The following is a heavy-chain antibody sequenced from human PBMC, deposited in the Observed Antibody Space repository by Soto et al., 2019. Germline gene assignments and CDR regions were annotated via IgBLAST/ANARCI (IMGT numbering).Heavy chain of an antibody. V-gene: IGHV2-5*02. CDR1: GFSLSTSGLA. Sequence: QITLKESGPTLVKPTETLTLTCTFSGFSLSTSGLAVGWIRQSPGKALEWLALIYWDNDKRYSPSLESRLTITKDTSKNQVVLTMTNMDPVDTGTYYCAHSVEITGTTQPRDYWGQGTLVTVSS. J-gene: IGHJ4*02. CDR2: IYWDNDK. D-gene: IGHD1-20*01. CDR3: AHSVEITGTTQPRDY.